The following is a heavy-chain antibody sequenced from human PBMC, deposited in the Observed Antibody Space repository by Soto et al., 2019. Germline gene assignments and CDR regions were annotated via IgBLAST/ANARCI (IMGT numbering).Heavy chain of an antibody. J-gene: IGHJ5*02. D-gene: IGHD1-26*01. V-gene: IGHV1-69*01. Sequence: QVQLVQSGAEVKKPGSSVKVSCKASGGTFSSYAISWVRQAPGQGLEWMGGIIPIFGTANYAQKFPGRVTITADESTSTADMELSSLRSEDTAVYYCARDREPGGRRVNWFDPWGQGTLVTVSS. CDR3: ARDREPGGRRVNWFDP. CDR1: GGTFSSYA. CDR2: IIPIFGTA.